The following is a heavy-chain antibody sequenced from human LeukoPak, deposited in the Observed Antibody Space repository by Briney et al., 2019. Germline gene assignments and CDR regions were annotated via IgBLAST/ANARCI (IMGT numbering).Heavy chain of an antibody. CDR2: INHSGST. D-gene: IGHD1-1*01. CDR1: GGSFSGYY. V-gene: IGHV4-34*01. Sequence: PSETLSLTCAVYGGSFSGYYWSWIRQPPGKGLEWIGEINHSGSTNYNPSLKSRVTISVDTSKNQFSLKLSSVTAADTAVYYCARGQTTPVGINDYWGQGTLVTVSS. J-gene: IGHJ4*02. CDR3: ARGQTTPVGINDY.